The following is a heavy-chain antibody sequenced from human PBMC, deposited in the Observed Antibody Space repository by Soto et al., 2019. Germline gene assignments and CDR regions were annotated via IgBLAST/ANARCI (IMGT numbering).Heavy chain of an antibody. J-gene: IGHJ1*01. CDR1: GDSVSSDSAA. Sequence: SQTLSLTCAISGDSVSSDSAAWNWIRQPPSRGLEWLGRTYYRSKWYSVYAVSVKSRATIKPDTSKNQFSLQLNSVTPEDTAVFFGARGPGIWSAGGEGTLGTVP. D-gene: IGHD3-3*01. CDR3: ARGPGIWSA. V-gene: IGHV6-1*01. CDR2: TYYRSKWYS.